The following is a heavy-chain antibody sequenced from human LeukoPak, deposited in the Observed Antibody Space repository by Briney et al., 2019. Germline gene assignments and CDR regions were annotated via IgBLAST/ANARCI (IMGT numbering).Heavy chain of an antibody. CDR3: ATRGYGSGSWDRYYFDY. CDR2: INPNSGGT. Sequence: ASVKVSCKASGYTFSGYYMHWVRQAPGQGLEWVGWINPNSGGTNYAQKFQGRVTITADESTSTAYMELSSLRSEDTAVYYCATRGYGSGSWDRYYFDYWGQGTLVTVSS. J-gene: IGHJ4*02. V-gene: IGHV1-2*02. CDR1: GYTFSGYY. D-gene: IGHD3-10*01.